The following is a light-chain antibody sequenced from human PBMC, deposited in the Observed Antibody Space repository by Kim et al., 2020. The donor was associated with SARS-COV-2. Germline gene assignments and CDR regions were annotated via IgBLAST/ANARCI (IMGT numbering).Light chain of an antibody. Sequence: ASVGNRVTITCQASQDISKYLNWYQQKPGKAPKLLIYDASNLETGVPSRFSGSGSGTDFTFTISSLQPEDIATYYCQQYDNLPLYTFGQGTKLEI. CDR2: DAS. CDR1: QDISKY. J-gene: IGKJ2*01. V-gene: IGKV1-33*01. CDR3: QQYDNLPLYT.